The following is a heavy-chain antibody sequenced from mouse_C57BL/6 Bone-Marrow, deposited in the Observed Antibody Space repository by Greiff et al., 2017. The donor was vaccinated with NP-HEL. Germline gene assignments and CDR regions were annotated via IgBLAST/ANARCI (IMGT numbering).Heavy chain of an antibody. V-gene: IGHV1-19*01. D-gene: IGHD1-1*01. J-gene: IGHJ3*01. CDR2: IYPYNGGT. Sequence: EVQLQQSGPVLVKPGASVKMSCKASGYTFTDYYMNWVKQSHGKSLEWIGVIYPYNGGTSYNQKFKGKATLTVDKSSSTAYMELNSLTSEDSAVYYCAVEDCYAPFAYWGQGTLVTVSA. CDR1: GYTFTDYY. CDR3: AVEDCYAPFAY.